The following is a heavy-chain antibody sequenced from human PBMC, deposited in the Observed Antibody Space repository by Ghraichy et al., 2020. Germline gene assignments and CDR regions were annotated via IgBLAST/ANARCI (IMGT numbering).Heavy chain of an antibody. V-gene: IGHV3-23*01. CDR2: ISGSGGST. Sequence: GGSLRLSCAASGFTFSSYAMSWVRPAPGKGLEWVSAISGSGGSTYYADSVKGRFTISRDNSKNTLYLQMNSLRAEDTAVYYCAKDSLGGHIVVVTALPFDIWGQGTMVTVSS. D-gene: IGHD2-21*02. CDR3: AKDSLGGHIVVVTALPFDI. CDR1: GFTFSSYA. J-gene: IGHJ3*02.